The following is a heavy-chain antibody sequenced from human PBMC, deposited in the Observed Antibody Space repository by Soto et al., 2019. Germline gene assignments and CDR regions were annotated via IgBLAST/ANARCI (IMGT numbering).Heavy chain of an antibody. CDR2: IYSGGST. CDR3: ARGDYYDSSGYYLDY. J-gene: IGHJ4*02. V-gene: IGHV3-53*01. D-gene: IGHD3-22*01. CDR1: GFTVSSNY. Sequence: EVQLVESGGGLIQPGGSLRLSCAASGFTVSSNYMSWVRQAPGKGLEWVSVIYSGGSTYYADSVKGRFTISRDNSKNTLYLQMNILRAEDTAVYYCARGDYYDSSGYYLDYWGQGTLVTVSA.